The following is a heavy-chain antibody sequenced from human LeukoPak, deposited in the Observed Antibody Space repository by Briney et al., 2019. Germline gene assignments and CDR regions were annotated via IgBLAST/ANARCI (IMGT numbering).Heavy chain of an antibody. D-gene: IGHD3-16*01. V-gene: IGHV3-30-3*01. Sequence: GGSLRLSCAASGFTFSSYAMHWVRQAPGKGLEWVAVISYDGSNKYYADSVKGRFTISRNNSKNTLYLQMNSLRAEDTAVYYCARGGIGDYFDYWGQGTLVTVSS. CDR1: GFTFSSYA. J-gene: IGHJ4*02. CDR2: ISYDGSNK. CDR3: ARGGIGDYFDY.